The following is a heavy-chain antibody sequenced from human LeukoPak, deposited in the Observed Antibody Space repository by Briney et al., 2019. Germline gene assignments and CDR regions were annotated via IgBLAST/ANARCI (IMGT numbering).Heavy chain of an antibody. CDR2: IIPIFGTA. J-gene: IGHJ6*02. CDR3: ARGRDYYYYGMDV. V-gene: IGHV1-69*13. Sequence: EASVKVSCKASGGTFSSYAISWVRQAPGQGLEWMGGIIPIFGTANYAQKFQGRVTITADESTSTAYMELSSLRSEDTAVYYCARGRDYYYYGMDVWGQGTLVTVSS. CDR1: GGTFSSYA.